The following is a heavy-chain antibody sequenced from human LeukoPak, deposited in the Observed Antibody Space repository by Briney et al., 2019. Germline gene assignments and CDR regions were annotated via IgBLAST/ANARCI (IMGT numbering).Heavy chain of an antibody. Sequence: GGSLRLSCAASGFTFSSYAMSRVRQAPGKGLEWVSAISGSGGSTYFAGSVKGRFTISRDNAENTLYLQMNSLRAEDTAVYYCAKRSSGDDYWGQGTLVTVSS. D-gene: IGHD6-19*01. CDR1: GFTFSSYA. V-gene: IGHV3-23*01. CDR3: AKRSSGDDY. J-gene: IGHJ4*02. CDR2: ISGSGGST.